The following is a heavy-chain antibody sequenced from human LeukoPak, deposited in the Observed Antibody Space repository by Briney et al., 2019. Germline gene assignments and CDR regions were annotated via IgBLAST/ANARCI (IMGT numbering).Heavy chain of an antibody. CDR3: ARPRYSLDAFDI. CDR2: FYYSGNT. V-gene: IGHV4-59*01. D-gene: IGHD5-18*01. Sequence: SETLSLTCTVSGGSMSTYYWSWIRQPPGKGLEWIGCFYYSGNTNYNPSLKSRVTISVDTSKNQFSLKLSSVTAADTPVYYCARPRYSLDAFDIWGQGTMVTVSS. J-gene: IGHJ3*02. CDR1: GGSMSTYY.